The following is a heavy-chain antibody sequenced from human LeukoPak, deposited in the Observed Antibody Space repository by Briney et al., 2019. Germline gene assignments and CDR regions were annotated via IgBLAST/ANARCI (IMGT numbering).Heavy chain of an antibody. D-gene: IGHD1-26*01. V-gene: IGHV1-18*01. J-gene: IGHJ3*02. CDR2: ISAYNGNT. CDR1: GYTFTSYG. CDR3: ARVVGATSRSAFDI. Sequence: GASVKVSCKASGYTFTSYGISWVRQAPGQGLEWMGWISAYNGNTNYAQKLQGRVTMTTDTSTSTAYMELRSLRSDDTAVYYCARVVGATSRSAFDIWGQGTMVTVSS.